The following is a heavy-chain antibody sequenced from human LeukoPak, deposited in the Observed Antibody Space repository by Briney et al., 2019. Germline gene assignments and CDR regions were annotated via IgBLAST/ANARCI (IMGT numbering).Heavy chain of an antibody. V-gene: IGHV3-23*01. Sequence: GGSLRLSCAASGFTFSTYAMSWVRQAPGKGLEWVSSITSSGDNTYYADSVKGRFTISRDNSKNTLYLQVDSLRPEDTAIYYCATYSRSLFRHFDYWGQGTLVTVSS. CDR3: ATYSRSLFRHFDY. J-gene: IGHJ4*02. D-gene: IGHD6-6*01. CDR1: GFTFSTYA. CDR2: ITSSGDNT.